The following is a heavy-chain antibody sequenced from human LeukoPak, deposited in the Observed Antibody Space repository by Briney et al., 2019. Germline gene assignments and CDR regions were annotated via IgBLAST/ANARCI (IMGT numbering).Heavy chain of an antibody. CDR1: GGSISSYY. CDR3: ARVEAAAGIYFDY. Sequence: SETLSLTCTVSGGSISSYYWSWVRQPPRKGLGWIGYIYYSGSTNYNPSLKSRVTISVDTSKNQFSLKLSSVTAADTAVYYCARVEAAAGIYFDYWGQGTLVTVSS. J-gene: IGHJ4*02. V-gene: IGHV4-59*01. CDR2: IYYSGST. D-gene: IGHD6-13*01.